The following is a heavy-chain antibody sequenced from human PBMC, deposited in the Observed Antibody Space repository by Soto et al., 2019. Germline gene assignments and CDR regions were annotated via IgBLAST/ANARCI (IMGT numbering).Heavy chain of an antibody. CDR3: ARGRYGDY. CDR1: GYAFTTYG. J-gene: IGHJ4*02. CDR2: ISAHNGNT. Sequence: QVHLVQSGAEVKKPGASVKVSCKGSGYAFTTYGITWVRQAPGQGLEWMGWISAHNGNTNYAQKIQGRVTGTRETSTSTAYMELRSLRSDDTAVYYCARGRYGDYWGQGALVTVSS. D-gene: IGHD1-1*01. V-gene: IGHV1-18*01.